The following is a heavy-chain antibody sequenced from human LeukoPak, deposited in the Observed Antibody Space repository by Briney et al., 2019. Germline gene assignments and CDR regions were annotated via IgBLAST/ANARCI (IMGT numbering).Heavy chain of an antibody. J-gene: IGHJ4*02. Sequence: SETLSPTCGVSGYSIFNGYYWGWIRQPPGKGLEWIGSVNYTGNTYYNASLQSRVAISVDTSKNQFSLRLRSVTAADTAVYYCARDNYGAFDYWGQGALVTVSS. CDR2: VNYTGNT. CDR1: GYSIFNGYY. CDR3: ARDNYGAFDY. V-gene: IGHV4-38-2*02. D-gene: IGHD4-11*01.